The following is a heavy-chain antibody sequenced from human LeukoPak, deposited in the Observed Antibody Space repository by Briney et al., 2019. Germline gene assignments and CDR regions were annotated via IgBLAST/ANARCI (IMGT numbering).Heavy chain of an antibody. Sequence: GSLRLSCAASGFTFSSYAMTWVRQAPVKGLAWLSVVTDTGGNTYHADSVKGRFTISRDNSKNTVYLEMNSLRVEDTAVYYCAKGTVRSCSGPSCYPLDSWGQGTLVTVSS. CDR3: AKGTVRSCSGPSCYPLDS. D-gene: IGHD2-15*01. J-gene: IGHJ4*02. V-gene: IGHV3-23*01. CDR1: GFTFSSYA. CDR2: VTDTGGNT.